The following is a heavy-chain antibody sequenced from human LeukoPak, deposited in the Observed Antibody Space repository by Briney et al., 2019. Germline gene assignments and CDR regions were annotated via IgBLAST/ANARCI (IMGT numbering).Heavy chain of an antibody. CDR3: ARAGYCSGGSCYPYYYYYYMDV. CDR2: INPNSGGT. J-gene: IGHJ6*03. V-gene: IGHV1-2*06. CDR1: GYTFTGYY. Sequence: ASVKVSCKAAGYTFTGYYMFWVRQAPGQGLEWMGRINPNSGGTNYAQKFQGRVTMTRDTSISTAYMELRSLRSDDTAVYYCARAGYCSGGSCYPYYYYYYMDVWGKGTTVTVSS. D-gene: IGHD2-15*01.